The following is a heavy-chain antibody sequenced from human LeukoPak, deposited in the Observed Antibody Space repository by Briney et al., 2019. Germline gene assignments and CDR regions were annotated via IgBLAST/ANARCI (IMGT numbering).Heavy chain of an antibody. D-gene: IGHD3-10*01. CDR2: IFTTGST. V-gene: IGHV4-4*07. J-gene: IGHJ6*03. Sequence: SETLSLTCTVSGGSIGNFYWNWIRQPAGKGLEWIGRIFTTGSTNYNPSLKSRVTISVATPKNHFSLRLSSVNAADTVVYYCARARYGWGSYHFMEVWGKGTTVTISS. CDR3: ARARYGWGSYHFMEV. CDR1: GGSIGNFY.